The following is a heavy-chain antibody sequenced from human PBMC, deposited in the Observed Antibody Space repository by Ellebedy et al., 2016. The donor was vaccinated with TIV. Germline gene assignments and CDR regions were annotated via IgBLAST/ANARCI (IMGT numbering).Heavy chain of an antibody. D-gene: IGHD3-22*01. Sequence: ASVKVSCXGSGYSFISYFMYWVRQAPGQGLEWMGLINPSSESTSYALKFQGRVTVTSDTSTSTVYMELSGLRSEDTAVYYCARGPRYLYDNSVHPWPHWGQGTLVTVSS. CDR1: GYSFISYF. CDR2: INPSSEST. CDR3: ARGPRYLYDNSVHPWPH. J-gene: IGHJ1*01. V-gene: IGHV1-46*01.